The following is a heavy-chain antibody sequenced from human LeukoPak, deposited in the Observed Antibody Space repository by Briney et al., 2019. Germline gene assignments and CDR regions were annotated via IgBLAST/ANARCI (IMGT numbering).Heavy chain of an antibody. V-gene: IGHV4-34*01. CDR3: ARGGYFDWLPRIYFDY. CDR1: GGSSSGYY. CDR2: INHSGST. D-gene: IGHD3-9*01. Sequence: SETLSLTCAVYGGSSSGYYWSWIRQPPGKGLKWIGEINHSGSTNYNPSLKSRVTISVDTSKNQFSLKLSSVTAADTAVYYCARGGYFDWLPRIYFDYWGQGTLVTVSS. J-gene: IGHJ4*02.